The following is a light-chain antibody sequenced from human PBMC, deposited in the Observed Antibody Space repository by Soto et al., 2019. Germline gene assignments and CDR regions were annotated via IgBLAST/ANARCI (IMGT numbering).Light chain of an antibody. Sequence: QSVLTQPPSVSGAPGQWVTVSSTGSGSSLGAGYDVHWYQQPPGTAPKLLIYGNTNPPSGIPDRFSGSKSGTSATLAITGLQAEDEADYYCQSYDSSLGGSVFGTGTKLTVL. CDR1: GSSLGAGYD. CDR2: GNT. CDR3: QSYDSSLGGSV. V-gene: IGLV1-40*01. J-gene: IGLJ1*01.